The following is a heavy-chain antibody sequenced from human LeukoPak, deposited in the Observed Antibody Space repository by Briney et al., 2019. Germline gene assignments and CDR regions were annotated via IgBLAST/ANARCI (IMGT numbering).Heavy chain of an antibody. J-gene: IGHJ4*02. CDR3: AKDFCTHRRWVLPGYYFDY. CDR1: GFTFSRYH. CDR2: IWYGGSNI. D-gene: IGHD2/OR15-2a*01. Sequence: QSGGPLRLFCAASGFTFSRYHMHWVREAPGKGLECVAVIWYGGSNIYYVDSVQSRFTISRVNSKAALYLQMHSLRGEDTAVYYWAKDFCTHRRWVLPGYYFDYWGQGTLITVSS. V-gene: IGHV3-33*06.